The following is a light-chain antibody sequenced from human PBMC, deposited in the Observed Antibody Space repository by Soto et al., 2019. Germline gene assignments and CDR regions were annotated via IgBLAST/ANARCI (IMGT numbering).Light chain of an antibody. CDR2: DDT. CDR3: GTWDSSLSAVV. Sequence: QSVLKQPPSVSAAPGQRVTISCSGKSSNIGDNDVAWFRHPPGTAPELLIYDDTKRPSGIPDRISGSKSGTSATLGISGLQTGDEADYYCGTWDSSLSAVVFGGGTKLTVL. V-gene: IGLV1-51*01. CDR1: SSNIGDND. J-gene: IGLJ3*02.